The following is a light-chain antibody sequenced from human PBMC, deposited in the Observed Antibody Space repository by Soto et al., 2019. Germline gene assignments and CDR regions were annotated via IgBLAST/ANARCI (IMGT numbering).Light chain of an antibody. CDR2: DAS. Sequence: EIVLAQSPVTLSLSPGERATLSCRASQSVSSSLAWYQQKPGQPPRLLIYDASTRATGIPARFSGSGSGTDLTLTINSLEPEDFAVYYCQQRSNWPRTFGQGTKLEIK. CDR1: QSVSSS. J-gene: IGKJ2*01. CDR3: QQRSNWPRT. V-gene: IGKV3-11*01.